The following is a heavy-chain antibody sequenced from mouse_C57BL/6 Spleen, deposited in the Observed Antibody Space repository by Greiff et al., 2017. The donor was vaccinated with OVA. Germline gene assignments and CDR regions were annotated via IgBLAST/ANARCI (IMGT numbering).Heavy chain of an antibody. CDR3: ARDGSSLYYFDY. Sequence: EVQLQQSGPELVKPGASVKISCKASGYTFTDYYMNWVKQSHGKSLEWIGDINPNNGGTSYNQKFKGKATLTLDKSSSTAYMELRSLTSEDSAVYFCARDGSSLYYFDYWGQGTTLTVSS. D-gene: IGHD1-1*01. CDR1: GYTFTDYY. V-gene: IGHV1-26*01. CDR2: INPNNGGT. J-gene: IGHJ2*01.